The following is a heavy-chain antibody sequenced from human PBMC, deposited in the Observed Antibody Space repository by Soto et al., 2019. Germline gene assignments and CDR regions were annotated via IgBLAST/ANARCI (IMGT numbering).Heavy chain of an antibody. V-gene: IGHV3-30-3*01. CDR2: ISYDGSNK. CDR1: GFTFSSYA. Sequence: PGGSLRLSCAASGFTFSSYAMHWVRQAPGKGLEWVAVISYDGSNKYYADSVKGRFTISRDNSKNTLYLQMNSLRAEDTAVYYCARDLSHFDYWGQGTLVTVSS. J-gene: IGHJ4*02. CDR3: ARDLSHFDY. D-gene: IGHD3-16*01.